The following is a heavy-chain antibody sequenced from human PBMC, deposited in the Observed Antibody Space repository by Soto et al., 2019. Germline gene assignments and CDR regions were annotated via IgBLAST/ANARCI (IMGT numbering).Heavy chain of an antibody. J-gene: IGHJ4*02. Sequence: PSETLSLTCTVSGGSISSYYWSWIRQPPGKGLEWIGYIYYSGSTNYNPSLKSRVTISVDTSKNQFSLKLSSVTAADTAVYYCERYDGSSSLFDYWGQGTLVTVSS. CDR2: IYYSGST. V-gene: IGHV4-59*01. CDR3: ERYDGSSSLFDY. D-gene: IGHD3-22*01. CDR1: GGSISSYY.